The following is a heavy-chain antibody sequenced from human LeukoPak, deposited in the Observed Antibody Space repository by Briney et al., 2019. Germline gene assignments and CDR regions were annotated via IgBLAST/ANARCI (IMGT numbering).Heavy chain of an antibody. V-gene: IGHV4-59*08. J-gene: IGHJ5*02. D-gene: IGHD6-19*01. CDR1: GGSISSYF. Sequence: SETLSLTCTVSGGSISSYFWSWIRQPPGKGLEWIGYIYYSGSTNYNPSLKSRVTTSVDTSKNQFSLKLSSVTAADTAVYYCARHPYSSGKVEWFDPWGQGTLVTVSS. CDR2: IYYSGST. CDR3: ARHPYSSGKVEWFDP.